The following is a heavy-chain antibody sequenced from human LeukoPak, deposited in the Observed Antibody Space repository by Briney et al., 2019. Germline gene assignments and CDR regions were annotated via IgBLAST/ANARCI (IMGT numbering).Heavy chain of an antibody. V-gene: IGHV3-23*01. CDR1: GFTVSSNY. J-gene: IGHJ4*02. CDR2: TSSSDAGT. CDR3: ARRFDY. Sequence: PGGSLRLSCAASGFTVSSNYMSCVRQTPGKGLEWVAATSSSDAGTYHADSVRGRFTISRDNSKNTLYLQMNSLRAEDAAVYFCARRFDYWGQGTLVTVSS.